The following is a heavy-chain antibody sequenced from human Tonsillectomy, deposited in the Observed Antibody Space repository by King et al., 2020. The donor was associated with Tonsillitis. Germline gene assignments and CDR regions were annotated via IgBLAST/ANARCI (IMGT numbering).Heavy chain of an antibody. V-gene: IGHV4-61*02. Sequence: VPLQESGPGLVKPSQTLSLTCSVSGASISRGRHYWSWVRQPAGKGLEWIGRMYTNGETNYNPSLKSRVTISLDTSMNHFSLKVTSVTDVDTAMYYCATGQQPMGLDSWGQGTLVTVSS. J-gene: IGHJ4*02. CDR3: ATGQQPMGLDS. D-gene: IGHD2-8*02. CDR1: GASISRGRHY. CDR2: MYTNGET.